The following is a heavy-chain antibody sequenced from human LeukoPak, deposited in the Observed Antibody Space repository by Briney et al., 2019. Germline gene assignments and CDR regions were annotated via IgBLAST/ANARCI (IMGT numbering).Heavy chain of an antibody. D-gene: IGHD6-13*01. V-gene: IGHV3-13*01. CDR3: ARWRAADDAFDI. CDR2: IGIAGDT. J-gene: IGHJ3*02. Sequence: GGSLRLSCAASGFIFSFYDMHWVRQATGKGLEWVSAIGIAGDTYYAGSVKGRFTISTENAKNSLYLQMNSLRAGDTAVYYCARWRAADDAFDIWGQGTMVTVSS. CDR1: GFIFSFYD.